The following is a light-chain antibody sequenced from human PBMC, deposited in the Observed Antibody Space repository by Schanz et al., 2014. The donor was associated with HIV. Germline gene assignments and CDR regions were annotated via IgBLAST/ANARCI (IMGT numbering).Light chain of an antibody. CDR2: WAS. CDR3: HQYFSLPYT. J-gene: IGKJ2*01. Sequence: DIVMTQSPDSLAVSLGERATIHCKSSQSVLYSSNNKNYLAWYQQKPGQPPKLLIYWASTRESGVPDRFSGSGSGTDFTLTISSLQAEDVAFYYCHQYFSLPYTFGQGTKLEIK. V-gene: IGKV4-1*01. CDR1: QSVLYSSNNKNY.